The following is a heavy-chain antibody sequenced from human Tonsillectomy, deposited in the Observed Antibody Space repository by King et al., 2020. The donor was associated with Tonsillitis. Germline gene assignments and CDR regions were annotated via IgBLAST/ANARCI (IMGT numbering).Heavy chain of an antibody. V-gene: IGHV1-3*01. J-gene: IGHJ4*01. CDR3: ARKLSAYGSGSYFDY. Sequence: QLVQSGAEMKKPGASVKISCKASGYTFIDYAIYWVRQAPGQRLEWMGWINSYIGKTKYSQKFQGRVTITRDTSASTVYMELSSLRSEDTAVYYCARKLSAYGSGSYFDYWGHGALVTVSS. D-gene: IGHD3-10*01. CDR2: INSYIGKT. CDR1: GYTFIDYA.